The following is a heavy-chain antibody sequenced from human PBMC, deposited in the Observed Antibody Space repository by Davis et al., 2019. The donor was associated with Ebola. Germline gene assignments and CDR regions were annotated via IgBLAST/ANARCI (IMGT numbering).Heavy chain of an antibody. J-gene: IGHJ6*04. CDR3: ARAALTGTLFYYGMDV. V-gene: IGHV3-30*04. CDR1: GFTFSSYA. CDR2: ISYDGSNK. D-gene: IGHD1-7*01. Sequence: PGGSLRLSCAASGFTFSSYAMHWVRQAPGKGLEWVAVISYDGSNKYYADSVKGRFTISRDNSKNTLYLQMNSLRAEDTAVYYCARAALTGTLFYYGMDVWGKETTVTVSS.